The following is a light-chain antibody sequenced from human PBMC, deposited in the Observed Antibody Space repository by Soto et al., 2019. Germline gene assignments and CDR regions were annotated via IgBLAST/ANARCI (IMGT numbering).Light chain of an antibody. CDR1: SSDVVSYNL. Sequence: QSALTQPASVSGSPGQSITISCTGTSSDVVSYNLVSWYQQNPGKAPKLMIYEGSKRPSGVSNRFSGSKSGNTASLTISGLQGEDEADYYCCSYAGRSSSSYVFGTGTKLTVL. CDR3: CSYAGRSSSSYV. J-gene: IGLJ1*01. CDR2: EGS. V-gene: IGLV2-23*01.